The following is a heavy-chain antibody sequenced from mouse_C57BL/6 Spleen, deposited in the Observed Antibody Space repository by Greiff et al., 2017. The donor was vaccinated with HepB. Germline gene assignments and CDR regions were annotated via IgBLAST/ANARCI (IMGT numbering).Heavy chain of an antibody. CDR3: ARVGNYYGSSYPYYFDY. V-gene: IGHV3-6*01. J-gene: IGHJ2*01. CDR2: ISYDGSN. CDR1: GYSITSGYY. D-gene: IGHD1-1*01. Sequence: EVKLQESGPGLVKPSQSLSLTCSVTGYSITSGYYWNWIRQFPGNKLEWMGYISYDGSNNYNPSLKNRISITRDTSKNQFFLKLNSVTTEDTATYYCARVGNYYGSSYPYYFDYWGQGTTLTVSS.